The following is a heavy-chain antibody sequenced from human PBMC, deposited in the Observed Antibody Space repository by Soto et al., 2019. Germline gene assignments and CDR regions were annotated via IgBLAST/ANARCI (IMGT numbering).Heavy chain of an antibody. D-gene: IGHD1-26*01. CDR3: ARGLGATPHTYYYYGMDV. J-gene: IGHJ6*02. Sequence: SSETLSLTCAVYGGSFSGYYWSWIRQPPGKGLEWIGEINHSGSTNYNPSLKSRVTISVDTSKNQFSLKLSSVTAADTAVYYCARGLGATPHTYYYYGMDVWGQGTTVTVSS. V-gene: IGHV4-34*01. CDR2: INHSGST. CDR1: GGSFSGYY.